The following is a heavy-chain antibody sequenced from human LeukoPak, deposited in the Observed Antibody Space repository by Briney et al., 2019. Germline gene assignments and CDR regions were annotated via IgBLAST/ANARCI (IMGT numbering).Heavy chain of an antibody. CDR1: GFTFSTYS. Sequence: GGSLRLSCAASGFTFSTYSMNWVRQAPGKGLEWVSSISSSSSYLYYADSVKGRFTISRDNAKNSLNLQMNSLRAEDTAVYYCARGEPGSPYWGQGTLVTVSS. CDR3: ARGEPGSPY. D-gene: IGHD1-14*01. J-gene: IGHJ4*02. V-gene: IGHV3-21*01. CDR2: ISSSSSYL.